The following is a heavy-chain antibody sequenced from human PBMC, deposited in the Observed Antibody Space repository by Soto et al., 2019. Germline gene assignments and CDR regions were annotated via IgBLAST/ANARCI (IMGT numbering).Heavy chain of an antibody. Sequence: QVQLQESGPGLVKPSGTLSLTCAVSGGSISSSNWWSWVRQPPGKGLEWIGEIYHSGSTNYNPSLKTGXTXTXXKSKNQFSLQLSSVTAADTAGYDCATVLGNDGFDIWGQGTMVTVSS. J-gene: IGHJ3*02. CDR1: GGSISSSNW. CDR2: IYHSGST. V-gene: IGHV4-4*02. CDR3: ATVLGNDGFDI. D-gene: IGHD3-3*02.